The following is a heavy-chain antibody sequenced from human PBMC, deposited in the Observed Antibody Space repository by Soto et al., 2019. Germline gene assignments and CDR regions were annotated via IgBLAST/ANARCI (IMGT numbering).Heavy chain of an antibody. CDR3: AREQPTYSRAYNDY. J-gene: IGHJ4*02. Sequence: PGGSLRLSCAASGCIFSSYAMSWVRQAPGKGLEWVSTISGRGDDTYYTDSVKGRFTISRDNSKNTLYVHMNSLRAEDTAVYYCAREQPTYSRAYNDYWGRGSLVTVSS. V-gene: IGHV3-23*01. CDR2: ISGRGDDT. CDR1: GCIFSSYA. D-gene: IGHD1-26*01.